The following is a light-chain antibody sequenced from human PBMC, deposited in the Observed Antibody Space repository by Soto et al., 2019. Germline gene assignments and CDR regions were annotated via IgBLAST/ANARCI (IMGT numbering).Light chain of an antibody. CDR1: NIASKS. CDR3: QVGDSRSDYAWM. CDR2: DDK. J-gene: IGLJ3*02. V-gene: IGLV3-21*02. Sequence: SYELTQPPSVSVAPVQTARITCWGNNIASKSVHWYQQKPGQAPVLVVYDDKDRPSWIPERFSGSTSGNTATLTISRVEAGDEADYDCQVGDSRSDYAWMFGGGTQLTVL.